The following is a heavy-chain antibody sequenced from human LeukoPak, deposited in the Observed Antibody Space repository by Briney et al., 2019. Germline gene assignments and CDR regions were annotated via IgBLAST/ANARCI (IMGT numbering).Heavy chain of an antibody. J-gene: IGHJ4*02. Sequence: GGSLRLSCAASRFTFNTYWMSWVRQAPGKGLEWVATIKRDGTEKYYVDPVKGRFTISRDNAKNSLYLQMNSLRVEDTAVYYCALYCTSTSCFDYWGQGSLVTVSS. CDR2: IKRDGTEK. CDR1: RFTFNTYW. V-gene: IGHV3-7*01. D-gene: IGHD2-2*01. CDR3: ALYCTSTSCFDY.